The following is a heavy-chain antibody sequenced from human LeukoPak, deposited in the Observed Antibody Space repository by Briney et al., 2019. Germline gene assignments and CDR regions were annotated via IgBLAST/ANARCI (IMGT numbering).Heavy chain of an antibody. Sequence: ASVKVSCKASGYTFSSSGISWVRQAPGQGLEWMGWISAYNGDTNSAPKLQGRVSMTTDTSTSTAYMELRSPRSDDTAIYYCVRDPTAAAGTDDWFDPWGQGTLVTVSS. J-gene: IGHJ5*02. D-gene: IGHD6-13*01. CDR2: ISAYNGDT. CDR1: GYTFSSSG. V-gene: IGHV1-18*01. CDR3: VRDPTAAAGTDDWFDP.